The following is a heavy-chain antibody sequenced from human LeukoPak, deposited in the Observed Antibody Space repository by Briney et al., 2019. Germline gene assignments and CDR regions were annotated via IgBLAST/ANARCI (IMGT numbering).Heavy chain of an antibody. V-gene: IGHV4-61*08. D-gene: IGHD2-2*02. CDR2: VYYSGST. CDR1: GGSFSSGDYH. J-gene: IGHJ4*02. Sequence: SETLSLTCTVSGGSFSSGDYHWTWIRQPPGKGLEWIGYVYYSGSTDSNPSLKSRVAISVDTSKNQFSLKLSSVTAADTAVYYCARSPSSSTRCYTFDYWGQGTLVTVSS. CDR3: ARSPSSSTRCYTFDY.